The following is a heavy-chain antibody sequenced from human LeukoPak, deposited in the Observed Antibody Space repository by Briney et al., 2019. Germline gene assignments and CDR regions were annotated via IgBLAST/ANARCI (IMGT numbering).Heavy chain of an antibody. V-gene: IGHV1-18*01. CDR2: INAYSGNT. CDR3: VLGECRSTSCYPRRDP. J-gene: IGHJ5*02. D-gene: IGHD3-10*01. Sequence: ASVKVSCKASGYTYTTYGLSCVRQAPGQGLEWMGWINAYSGNTDYTQNLQSRHTMATDTSTTTPYMELRSLRSDDTAVYYCVLGECRSTSCYPRRDPWGQGTLVTVSS. CDR1: GYTYTTYG.